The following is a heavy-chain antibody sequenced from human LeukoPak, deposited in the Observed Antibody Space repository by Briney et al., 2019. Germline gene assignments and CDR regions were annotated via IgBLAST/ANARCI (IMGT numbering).Heavy chain of an antibody. CDR2: ISGSTTYT. D-gene: IGHD6-13*01. CDR1: GFTFSDYY. V-gene: IGHV3-11*06. Sequence: GESLRLSCAASGFTFSDYYMSWIRQAPGKGLEWVSYISGSTTYTTYADSVKGRFTISRDNAKNSLYLQMNSLRGEDTAVYYCARLGSIAAAGTPDYWGQGTLVTVSS. CDR3: ARLGSIAAAGTPDY. J-gene: IGHJ4*02.